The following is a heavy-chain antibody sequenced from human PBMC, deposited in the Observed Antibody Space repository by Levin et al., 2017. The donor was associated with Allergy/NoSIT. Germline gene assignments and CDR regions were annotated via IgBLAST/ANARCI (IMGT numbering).Heavy chain of an antibody. V-gene: IGHV1-69*13. D-gene: IGHD3-3*01. CDR1: GGTFSSYA. CDR3: ARGYYDFWSGYPNRYYYMDV. J-gene: IGHJ6*03. CDR2: IIPIFGTA. Sequence: VASVKVSCKASGGTFSSYAISWVRQAPGQGLEWMGGIIPIFGTANYAQKFQGRVTITADESTSTAYMELSSLRSEDTAVYYCARGYYDFWSGYPNRYYYMDVWGKGTTVTVSS.